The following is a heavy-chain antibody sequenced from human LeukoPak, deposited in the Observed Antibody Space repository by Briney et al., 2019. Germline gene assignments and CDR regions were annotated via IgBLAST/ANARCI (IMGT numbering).Heavy chain of an antibody. CDR1: GFTFSSYW. V-gene: IGHV3-7*02. CDR2: TKQDGSEK. J-gene: IGHJ4*02. CDR3: SGYSYGSNY. Sequence: GGSLRLSCAASGFTFSSYWMSWVRQAPGKGLEWLANTKQDGSEKYYVDSLKGRFTISRDNAKNSLYLQMNSLRAENTAVYYCSGYSYGSNYWGQGTLVTVSS. D-gene: IGHD5-18*01.